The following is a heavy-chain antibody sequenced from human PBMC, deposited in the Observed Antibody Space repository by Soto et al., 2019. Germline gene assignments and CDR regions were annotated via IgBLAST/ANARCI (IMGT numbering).Heavy chain of an antibody. J-gene: IGHJ4*02. CDR1: GGSISSGGYY. CDR3: ARGPPLL. CDR2: IYYSGST. Sequence: QVQLQESGPGLVKPSQTLSLTCTVSGGSISSGGYYWSWIRQHPGKGLEWIGCIYYSGSTYYNPSLQSRITISGDPSKNQFSLQLSSVTAAAPAVYYCARGPPLLWGQGTLVTVSS. V-gene: IGHV4-31*03.